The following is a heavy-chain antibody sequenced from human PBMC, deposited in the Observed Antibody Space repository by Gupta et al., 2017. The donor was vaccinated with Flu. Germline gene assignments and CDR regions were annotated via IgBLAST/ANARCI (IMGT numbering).Heavy chain of an antibody. J-gene: IGHJ3*02. CDR1: GLTFSRRA. D-gene: IGHD3-22*01. V-gene: IGHV3-30*18. CDR3: AKKGYSSGYTDAFDI. Sequence: QVQLVASGGGVVQPGTSLTRPCAASGLTFSRRAMHWVPQAPGKGLECVAVISGDGTKKYYADSVKGRFTISRDNSKNTQYLQMNSLRAEDTAVYYCAKKGYSSGYTDAFDIWGQGTMVAVSS. CDR2: ISGDGTKK.